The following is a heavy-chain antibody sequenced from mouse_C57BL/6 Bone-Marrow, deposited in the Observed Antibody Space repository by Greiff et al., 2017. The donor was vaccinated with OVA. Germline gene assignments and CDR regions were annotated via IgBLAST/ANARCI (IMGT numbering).Heavy chain of an antibody. CDR1: GFTFSSYG. D-gene: IGHD1-2*01. Sequence: DVQLVESGGDLVKPGGSLKLSCAASGFTFSSYGMSWVRQTPDKRLEWVATISSGGSYTYYPASVKGRFTISSDNATNTLYLQLSRLTSEDTAMYYCARHQYYGCRNCFDYWGQGTTLTVSS. CDR2: ISSGGSYT. J-gene: IGHJ2*01. V-gene: IGHV5-6*01. CDR3: ARHQYYGCRNCFDY.